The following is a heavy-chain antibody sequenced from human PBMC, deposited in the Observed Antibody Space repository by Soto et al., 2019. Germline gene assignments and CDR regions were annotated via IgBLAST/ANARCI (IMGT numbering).Heavy chain of an antibody. V-gene: IGHV1-69*13. Sequence: EASVKVSCKASGGTFSSYAISWVRQAPGQGLEWMGGIIPIFGTANYAQKFQGRVTITADESTSTAYMELSSLRSEDTAVYYCARARGSSWSIYGMDVWRQGTTATVSS. D-gene: IGHD6-13*01. CDR3: ARARGSSWSIYGMDV. CDR1: GGTFSSYA. J-gene: IGHJ6*02. CDR2: IIPIFGTA.